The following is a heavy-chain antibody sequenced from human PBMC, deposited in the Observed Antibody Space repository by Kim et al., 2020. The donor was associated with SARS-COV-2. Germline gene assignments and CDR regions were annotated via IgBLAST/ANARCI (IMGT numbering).Heavy chain of an antibody. CDR2: KTDGGTI. J-gene: IGHJ4*02. CDR3: TSRNY. V-gene: IGHV3-15*01. Sequence: KTDGGTIDDAAPVKGRFTISRDDSKSTLYLQMSSLKTEDTAVYYCTSRNYWGQGTLVTVSS.